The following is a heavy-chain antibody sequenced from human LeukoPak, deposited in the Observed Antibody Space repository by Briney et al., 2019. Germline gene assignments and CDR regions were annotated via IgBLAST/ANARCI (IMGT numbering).Heavy chain of an antibody. J-gene: IGHJ4*02. Sequence: GGSLRLSCAVSGFAYNSYAMHWVRQAPGEGLEWEAFISHDGSAQSYADSVKGRFTISRDNSKNTLYLQMSSLRPEDTAVYYCARDLSGTYMVDYWGQGTLVTVSS. CDR3: ARDLSGTYMVDY. CDR2: ISHDGSAQ. CDR1: GFAYNSYA. D-gene: IGHD1-26*01. V-gene: IGHV3-30-3*01.